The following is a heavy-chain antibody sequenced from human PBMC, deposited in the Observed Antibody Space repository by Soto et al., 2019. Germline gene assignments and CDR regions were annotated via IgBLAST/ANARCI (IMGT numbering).Heavy chain of an antibody. CDR1: GGTFSSYA. V-gene: IGHV1-69*13. CDR2: IIPIFGTA. Sequence: SVKVSCKASGGTFSSYAISWVRQAPGQGLEWMGGIIPIFGTANYAQKFQGRVTITADESTSTAYMELSSLGSEDTAVYYCVGNEGPSTAPIYYGMDVWGQGTTVTVSS. D-gene: IGHD1-1*01. CDR3: VGNEGPSTAPIYYGMDV. J-gene: IGHJ6*02.